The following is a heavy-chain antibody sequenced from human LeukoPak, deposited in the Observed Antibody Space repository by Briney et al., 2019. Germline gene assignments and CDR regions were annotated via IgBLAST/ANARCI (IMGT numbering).Heavy chain of an antibody. CDR3: ARRYCTNGVCYHDRGAFDI. V-gene: IGHV1-69*06. CDR2: IIPIFSTT. J-gene: IGHJ3*02. Sequence: WASVKVSCKASGYTFTSYAMNWVRQAPGQGLEWMGEIIPIFSTTNYAQKFQGRVTITADKSTSTAYMELSSLRSEDTAMYYCARRYCTNGVCYHDRGAFDIWGQGTMVTVSS. D-gene: IGHD2-8*01. CDR1: GYTFTSYA.